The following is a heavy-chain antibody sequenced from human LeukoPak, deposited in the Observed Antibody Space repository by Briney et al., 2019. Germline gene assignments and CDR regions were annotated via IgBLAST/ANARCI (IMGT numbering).Heavy chain of an antibody. J-gene: IGHJ4*02. CDR2: INHSGST. CDR1: GGSFSGYY. Sequence: SETLSLTCAVYGGSFSGYYWGWIRQPPGKGVGWVGEINHSGSTNYNPSLKSRVTISVDTSKNQFSLKPSSVTAADTAVYYCPRLSTVTTSFDYWGQGTLVTVSS. V-gene: IGHV4-34*01. D-gene: IGHD4-17*01. CDR3: PRLSTVTTSFDY.